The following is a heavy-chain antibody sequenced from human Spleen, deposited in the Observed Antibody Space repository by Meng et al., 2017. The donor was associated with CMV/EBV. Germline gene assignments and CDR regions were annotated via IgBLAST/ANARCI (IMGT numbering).Heavy chain of an antibody. CDR2: IIPILGIA. Sequence: SGRTFSSYTISWVRQAPGQGLEWMGRIIPILGIANYAQKFQGRVTITADKSTSTAYMELSSLRSEDTAVYYCARDPPPSAGVNTNWFDPWGQGTLVTV. D-gene: IGHD3-10*01. CDR1: GRTFSSYT. CDR3: ARDPPPSAGVNTNWFDP. J-gene: IGHJ5*02. V-gene: IGHV1-69*04.